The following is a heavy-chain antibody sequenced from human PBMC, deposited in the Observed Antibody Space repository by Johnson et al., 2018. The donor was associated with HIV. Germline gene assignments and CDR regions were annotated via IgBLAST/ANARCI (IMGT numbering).Heavy chain of an antibody. V-gene: IGHV3-30*19. CDR2: ISYDGSNK. CDR3: ARGTPWDAFDI. J-gene: IGHJ3*02. CDR1: GFTFSSYG. Sequence: QEQLVESGGGVVQPGRSLRLSCAASGFTFSSYGMHWVRQAPGKGLEWVAVISYDGSNKYYADSVKGRFTISRDNAKNSLYLQMNSLRAEDTAVYYCARGTPWDAFDIWGQGTMVTVSS.